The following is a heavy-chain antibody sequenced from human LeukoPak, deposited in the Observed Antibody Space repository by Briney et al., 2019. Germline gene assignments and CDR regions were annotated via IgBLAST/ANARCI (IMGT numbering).Heavy chain of an antibody. CDR1: DGSVSNYY. CDR2: IYYSRST. J-gene: IGHJ6*02. D-gene: IGHD3-10*01. CDR3: ARGAGGSGNSYNPATEYYYYNNGLGV. Sequence: PSETLPLTCTVSDGSVSNYYLNWVRQPPGKGLEWIGYIYYSRSTNYNPSLRSRVSISVDTTRNQVSLRLSSVTAADTAVYFCARGAGGSGNSYNPATEYYYYNNGLGVWGQGTTVTVSS. V-gene: IGHV4-59*08.